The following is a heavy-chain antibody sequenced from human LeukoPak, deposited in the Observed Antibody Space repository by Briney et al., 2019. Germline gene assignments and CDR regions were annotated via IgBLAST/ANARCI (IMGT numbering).Heavy chain of an antibody. CDR3: IIRDYDILTGYGGFDY. J-gene: IGHJ4*02. Sequence: GGSLRLSCAASGFTFSGSAMHWVRQASGKGLEWVGRIRSKANSYATAYAASVKGSVTISRDDSKNTEYLKMNSLKTEATAVYYCIIRDYDILTGYGGFDYWGQGTLVTVSS. CDR2: IRSKANSYAT. CDR1: GFTFSGSA. D-gene: IGHD3-9*01. V-gene: IGHV3-73*01.